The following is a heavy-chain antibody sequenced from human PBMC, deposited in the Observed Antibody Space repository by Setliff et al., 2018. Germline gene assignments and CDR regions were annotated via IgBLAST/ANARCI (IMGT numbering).Heavy chain of an antibody. J-gene: IGHJ4*02. D-gene: IGHD4-17*01. CDR1: GFSFRTFS. V-gene: IGHV3-21*01. Sequence: PGGSLRLSCAASGFSFRTFSMHWVRQAPGKGLEWVSSISPDSIHIYYADSVKGRVTISRDNARGSLYLHMNSLGAEDPAVYYCTRGDYDDYAPDYWGQGTLVTVSS. CDR2: ISPDSIHI. CDR3: TRGDYDDYAPDY.